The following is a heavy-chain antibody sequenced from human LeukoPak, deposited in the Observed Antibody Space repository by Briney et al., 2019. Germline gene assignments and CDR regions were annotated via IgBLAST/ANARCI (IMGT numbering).Heavy chain of an antibody. CDR1: GFTFSSYE. Sequence: GGSLRLSCAASGFTFSSYEMNWVRQAPGKGLEWVSYISSSGSTIYYADSVKGRFTISRDNSKNTLYLQMNSLRAEDTAVYYCAKEKGATNYFDYWGQGTLVTVSS. CDR3: AKEKGATNYFDY. V-gene: IGHV3-48*03. D-gene: IGHD1-26*01. CDR2: ISSSGSTI. J-gene: IGHJ4*02.